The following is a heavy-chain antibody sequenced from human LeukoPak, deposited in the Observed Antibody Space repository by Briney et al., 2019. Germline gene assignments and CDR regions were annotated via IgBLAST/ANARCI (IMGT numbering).Heavy chain of an antibody. Sequence: GASVKVSCKASAYIFTGYYIHCVRQAPGQGLEWMGWINPKSGGTKYPQKFQGRVTMTRDTSISTAYMELSRLRSDDTAVYYCARGLIVVVPAANLPMYYFDYWGQGTLVTVSS. CDR3: ARGLIVVVPAANLPMYYFDY. V-gene: IGHV1-2*02. CDR2: INPKSGGT. CDR1: AYIFTGYY. D-gene: IGHD2-2*01. J-gene: IGHJ4*02.